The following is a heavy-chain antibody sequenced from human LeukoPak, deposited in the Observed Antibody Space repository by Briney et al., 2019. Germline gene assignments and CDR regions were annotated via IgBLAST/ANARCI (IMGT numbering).Heavy chain of an antibody. CDR3: ARDRVGYGSGVIDY. D-gene: IGHD3-10*01. V-gene: IGHV3-48*04. CDR2: MSNTSTTI. CDR1: GFTFNNYA. Sequence: GGSLRLSFTASGFTFNNYAMNWVRQAPGKGLEWVSYMSNTSTTIHYADSMKGRFTISRDNAKNSLYLQMNSLRAEDTAVYYCARDRVGYGSGVIDYWGQGTLVTVSS. J-gene: IGHJ4*02.